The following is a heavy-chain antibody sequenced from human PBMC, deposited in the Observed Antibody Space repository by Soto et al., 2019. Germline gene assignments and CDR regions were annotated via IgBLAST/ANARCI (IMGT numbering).Heavy chain of an antibody. Sequence: QLQLQESGPGLAKPSETLSLTCTVSGGSISSESYFWGWVRQPSGKGLEWVGTISYSGSPFFNPSLKCRATLSVDTSKNQFPLSLSAVTAAVSAVYFCAALLVHCSGGTCFFRWFDPWGQGSLVTVSS. CDR1: GGSISSESYF. J-gene: IGHJ5*02. CDR3: AALLVHCSGGTCFFRWFDP. CDR2: ISYSGSP. V-gene: IGHV4-39*01. D-gene: IGHD2-15*01.